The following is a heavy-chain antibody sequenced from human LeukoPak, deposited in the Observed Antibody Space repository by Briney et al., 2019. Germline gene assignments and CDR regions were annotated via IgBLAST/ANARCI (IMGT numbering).Heavy chain of an antibody. Sequence: GGFLRLSCAASGFTFSTYAMTWVRQAPGEGLKWVSCITGDSAYIYYADSVKGRFTISRDNAKNSLYLQTNSLRAEDTAVYYCARYGVSSSTSYIDFWGQGTLVTVSS. D-gene: IGHD2-2*01. CDR1: GFTFSTYA. CDR3: ARYGVSSSTSYIDF. J-gene: IGHJ4*02. CDR2: ITGDSAYI. V-gene: IGHV3-21*01.